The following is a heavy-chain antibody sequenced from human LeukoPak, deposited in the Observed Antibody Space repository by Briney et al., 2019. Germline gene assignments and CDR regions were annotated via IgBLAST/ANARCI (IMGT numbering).Heavy chain of an antibody. CDR3: ARHRGRTHYYDSSGYDI. J-gene: IGHJ3*02. CDR2: INHSEST. V-gene: IGHV4-34*01. D-gene: IGHD3-22*01. Sequence: PSETLSLTCAVYGGSFSGYYWSWIRQPPGKGLEWIGEINHSESTNYNPSLKSRVTISVDTSKNQFSLKLSSVTAADTAVYYCARHRGRTHYYDSSGYDIWGQGTMVTVSS. CDR1: GGSFSGYY.